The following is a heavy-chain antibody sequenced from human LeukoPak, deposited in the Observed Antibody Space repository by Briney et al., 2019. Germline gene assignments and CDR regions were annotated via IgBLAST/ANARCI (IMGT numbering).Heavy chain of an antibody. J-gene: IGHJ6*03. CDR1: GFTFSNAW. V-gene: IGHV3-15*01. CDR2: IKSKTDGGTT. CDR3: TTDPLPRRYYYYYYMDV. Sequence: GGSLTLSCAASGFTFSNAWMSWVRQAPGKGLEWVGRIKSKTDGGTTDYAAPVKGRFTISRDDSKNTLYLQMNSLKTEDTAVYYCTTDPLPRRYYYYYYMDVWGKGTTVTISS. D-gene: IGHD1-1*01.